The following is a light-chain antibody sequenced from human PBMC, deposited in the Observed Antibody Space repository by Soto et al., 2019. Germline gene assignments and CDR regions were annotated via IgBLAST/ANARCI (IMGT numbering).Light chain of an antibody. V-gene: IGKV3-20*01. J-gene: IGKJ5*01. CDR3: QQYGSSPRT. Sequence: EIVLTQSPGTLSLSPGERVTLSCRASQSVSNNYLAWYQQKVGRAPRVLIYGASSRATGIPDRFSGGGSGTDFTLTITRLEPEDFAVYYCQQYGSSPRTLGQCTRLEMK. CDR2: GAS. CDR1: QSVSNNY.